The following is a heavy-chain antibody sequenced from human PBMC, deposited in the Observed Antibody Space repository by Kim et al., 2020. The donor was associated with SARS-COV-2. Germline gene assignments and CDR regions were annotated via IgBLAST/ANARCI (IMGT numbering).Heavy chain of an antibody. CDR1: GGTFSSYA. Sequence: SVKVSCKASGGTFSSYAISWVRQAPGQGLEWMGGIIPIFGTANYAQKFQGRVTITADESTSTAYMELSSLRSEDTAVYYCARVGFVVVPAAITRYYYYYGMDVWGQGTTVTVSS. CDR3: ARVGFVVVPAAITRYYYYYGMDV. V-gene: IGHV1-69*13. CDR2: IIPIFGTA. J-gene: IGHJ6*02. D-gene: IGHD2-2*01.